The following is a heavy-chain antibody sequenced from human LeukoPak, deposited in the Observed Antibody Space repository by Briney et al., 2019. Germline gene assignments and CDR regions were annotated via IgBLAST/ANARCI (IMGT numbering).Heavy chain of an antibody. D-gene: IGHD5-18*01. CDR1: GFTFSSYG. CDR2: IWYGGSNK. Sequence: GRSLRLSCAASGFTFSSYGMHWVRQAPGKGLEWVAVIWYGGSNKYYADSVKGRFTISRDNSKNTLYLQMNSLRAEDTAVYYCARDRWDSYGPAYYYYGMDVWGQGTTVTVSS. J-gene: IGHJ6*02. V-gene: IGHV3-33*01. CDR3: ARDRWDSYGPAYYYYGMDV.